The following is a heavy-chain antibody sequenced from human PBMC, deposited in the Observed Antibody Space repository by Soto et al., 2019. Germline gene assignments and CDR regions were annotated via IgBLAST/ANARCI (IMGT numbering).Heavy chain of an antibody. J-gene: IGHJ4*02. CDR1: GFTFGNYW. CDR2: IKPDGGEQ. V-gene: IGHV3-7*04. Sequence: EVQLVESGGGLVQPGGSLRLSCEASGFTFGNYWMNWVRQTPGKGLEWVANIKPDGGEQYYVDSVKGRFTISRDNAKDSLYLQMSSLRGDDTAVYYCARGHSNSCDYSGQGTLVTVSS. D-gene: IGHD5-18*01. CDR3: ARGHSNSCDY.